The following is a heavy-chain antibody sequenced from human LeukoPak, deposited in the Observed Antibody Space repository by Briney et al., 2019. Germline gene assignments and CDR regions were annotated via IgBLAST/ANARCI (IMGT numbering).Heavy chain of an antibody. CDR3: ASTPNRYSGYVEFDY. CDR2: IIPIFGTA. CDR1: GGTFSSYA. D-gene: IGHD5-12*01. J-gene: IGHJ4*02. Sequence: SVKVSCKASGGTFSSYAISWVRQAPGQGLEWMGGIIPIFGTANYAQKFQSRVTITTDESTSTAYMELSSLRSEDTAVYYCASTPNRYSGYVEFDYWGQGTLVTVSS. V-gene: IGHV1-69*05.